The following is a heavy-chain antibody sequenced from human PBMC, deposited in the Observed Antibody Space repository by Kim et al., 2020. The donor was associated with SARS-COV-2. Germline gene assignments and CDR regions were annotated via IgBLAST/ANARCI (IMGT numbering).Heavy chain of an antibody. CDR2: VSGDGGTT. J-gene: IGHJ4*02. D-gene: IGHD6-19*01. V-gene: IGHV3-43*02. Sequence: GGSLRLSCAASGFTFADSVMHWVRQAPGKGLEWVALVSGDGGTTYYADSVKGRFTISRDNSKDSLYLQMNSLRTDDTAFYYCSKASVWLRRYWGKGTLVTVSS. CDR3: SKASVWLRRY. CDR1: GFTFADSV.